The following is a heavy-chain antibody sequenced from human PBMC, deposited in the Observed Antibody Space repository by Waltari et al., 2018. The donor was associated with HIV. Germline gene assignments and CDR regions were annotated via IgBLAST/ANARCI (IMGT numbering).Heavy chain of an antibody. CDR1: YG. CDR2: IRDSGDRPFRT. V-gene: IGHV3-23*01. J-gene: IGHJ5*02. CDR3: TKELRFWSDYGSDP. Sequence: EVQLLESGGGLVQPGESLRLACAGYGTTWVRQAPGKGLEWVSGIRDSGDRPFRTFYADSVKGRFTISRDKSKNTLYLQMNRLRVEDTAVYYCTKELRFWSDYGSDPWGQGTLVTVSS. D-gene: IGHD3-3*01.